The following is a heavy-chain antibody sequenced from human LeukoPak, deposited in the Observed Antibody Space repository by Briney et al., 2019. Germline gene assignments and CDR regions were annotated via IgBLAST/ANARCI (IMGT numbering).Heavy chain of an antibody. CDR1: GFTFSSYA. CDR3: ARMDSGSYGDY. CDR2: ISGSGGST. D-gene: IGHD1-26*01. J-gene: IGHJ4*02. V-gene: IGHV3-23*01. Sequence: GGSLRLSCAASGFTFSSYAMSWVRQAPGKGLEWVSAISGSGGSTYYADSVKGRFTISRDNSKNTLYLQMNSLRAEDAAVYYCARMDSGSYGDYWGQGTLVTVSS.